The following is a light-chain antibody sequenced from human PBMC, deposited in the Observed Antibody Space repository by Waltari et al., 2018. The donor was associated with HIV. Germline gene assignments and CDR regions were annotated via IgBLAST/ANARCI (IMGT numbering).Light chain of an antibody. J-gene: IGLJ1*01. CDR1: SSNIGSSY. V-gene: IGLV1-47*01. CDR2: SSN. CDR3: AAWDDSLSGDV. Sequence: QSVLTQPPSASGTPGQRVTISCSGSSSNIGSSYVYWYQQVPGTAPKLLIYSSNHRPSGGPDRCSGSKSGTSASLAISGLRSEDEADYYCAAWDDSLSGDVFGTGTKVTVL.